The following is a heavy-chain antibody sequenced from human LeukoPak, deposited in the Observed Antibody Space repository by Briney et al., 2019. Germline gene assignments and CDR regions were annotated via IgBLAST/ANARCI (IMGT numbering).Heavy chain of an antibody. V-gene: IGHV4-61*02. CDR3: ASAYPGSGYFFNPYYSDY. CDR2: IYTSGST. CDR1: GGSISSGSYY. J-gene: IGHJ4*02. D-gene: IGHD3-22*01. Sequence: PSETLSLTCTVSGGSISSGSYYWSWIRQPAGKGLEWIGRIYTSGSTNYNPSLKSRVTISVDTSKNQFSLNLSSVTAADTAVYYCASAYPGSGYFFNPYYSDYWGQGTLVTVSS.